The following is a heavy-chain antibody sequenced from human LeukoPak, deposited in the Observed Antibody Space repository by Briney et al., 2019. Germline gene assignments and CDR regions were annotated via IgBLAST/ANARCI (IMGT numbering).Heavy chain of an antibody. Sequence: GGTLRLSCAASGFTFSSYGMSWVRQAPGKGLEWVSAIRGSGIRTYYADSVKGRFTISRDNSKNTVYLQMNNMRVDDTAVYYCARVAGRHWFDPWGQGTLVTVSS. CDR1: GFTFSSYG. V-gene: IGHV3-23*01. D-gene: IGHD6-19*01. CDR3: ARVAGRHWFDP. J-gene: IGHJ5*02. CDR2: IRGSGIRT.